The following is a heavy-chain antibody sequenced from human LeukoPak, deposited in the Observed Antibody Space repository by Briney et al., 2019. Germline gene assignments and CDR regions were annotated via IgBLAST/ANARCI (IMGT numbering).Heavy chain of an antibody. J-gene: IGHJ3*02. CDR2: ISTAGDT. CDR1: GFTFSSYD. V-gene: IGHV3-13*01. D-gene: IGHD1-26*01. CDR3: ARSSIVGATPGAFDI. Sequence: GGSLRLSCAASGFTFSSYDMHWVRQATGKGLEWVSAISTAGDTYYPGSVKGRFTISRENAKNPFYLQMNSLRAGDTAVYYCARSSIVGATPGAFDIWGQGTMVTVSS.